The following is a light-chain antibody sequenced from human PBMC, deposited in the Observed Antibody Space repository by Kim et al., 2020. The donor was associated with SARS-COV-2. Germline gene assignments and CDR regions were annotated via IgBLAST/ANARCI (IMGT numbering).Light chain of an antibody. J-gene: IGLJ2*01. CDR2: EAE. V-gene: IGLV2-23*02. CDR3: CSYAGASTFV. Sequence: QSALTQPASVSGSPGQSITISCSGTRSNIGSFNLVSWYQQHPGKAPKLIIYEAEKRPSGASNRFSGSKSGNTASLTISGLQSEDEADYYCCSYAGASTFVFGGGTKVTVL. CDR1: RSNIGSFNL.